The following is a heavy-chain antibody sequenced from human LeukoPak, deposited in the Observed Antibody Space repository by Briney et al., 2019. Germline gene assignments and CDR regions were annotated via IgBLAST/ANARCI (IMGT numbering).Heavy chain of an antibody. CDR1: GGSISSYY. CDR2: IYTSGST. V-gene: IGHV4-4*07. J-gene: IGHJ6*02. Sequence: PSETLSLTCTVSGGSISSYYWSWIRQPAGKGLEWIGRIYTSGSTNYNPSLKSRVTMSVDTSKNQFSLKLSSVTAADTAMYYCARTQLERLRGHYYYGMDVWGQGTTVTVSS. D-gene: IGHD1-1*01. CDR3: ARTQLERLRGHYYYGMDV.